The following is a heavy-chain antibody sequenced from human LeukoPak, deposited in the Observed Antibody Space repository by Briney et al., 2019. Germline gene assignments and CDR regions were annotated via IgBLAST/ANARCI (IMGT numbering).Heavy chain of an antibody. J-gene: IGHJ5*02. V-gene: IGHV1-69*13. CDR2: IIPIFGTA. CDR3: ARDRRKARHPWFDP. CDR1: GGTFSSYA. Sequence: SVKVSCKGSGGTFSSYAISWVRQAPGQGLEWMGGIIPIFGTANYAQKFQGRVTITADESTSTAYMELSSLRSEDTAVYYCARDRRKARHPWFDPWGQGTLVTVSS.